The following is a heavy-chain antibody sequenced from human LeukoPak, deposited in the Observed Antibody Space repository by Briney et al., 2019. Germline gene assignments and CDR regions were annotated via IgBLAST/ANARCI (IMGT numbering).Heavy chain of an antibody. J-gene: IGHJ5*02. V-gene: IGHV1-69*01. D-gene: IGHD2-21*02. CDR1: GGTFSSYA. Sequence: SVKVSCKASGGTFSSYAISWVRQAPGQGLEWMGGIIPIFGTANYAQKFQGRVTITADEPTSTAYMELSSLRSEDTAVYYCARGPTAIHSDGWFDPWGQGTLVTVSS. CDR3: ARGPTAIHSDGWFDP. CDR2: IIPIFGTA.